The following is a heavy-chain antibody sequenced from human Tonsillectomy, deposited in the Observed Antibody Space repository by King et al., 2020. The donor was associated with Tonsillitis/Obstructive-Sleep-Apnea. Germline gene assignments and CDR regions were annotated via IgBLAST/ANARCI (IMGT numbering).Heavy chain of an antibody. CDR1: GGSISSSTYY. CDR3: ARHGLPYYYFYMDV. Sequence: QLQESGPGLVKPSETLSLTCTVSGGSISSSTYYWGWIRQPPGQGLEWIGSIYYSGSTYYNPSLKSRVTISVDTSKNQFSLKLSSVTAADTAVYYCARHGLPYYYFYMDVWGKGTTVTVSS. J-gene: IGHJ6*03. V-gene: IGHV4-39*01. CDR2: IYYSGST.